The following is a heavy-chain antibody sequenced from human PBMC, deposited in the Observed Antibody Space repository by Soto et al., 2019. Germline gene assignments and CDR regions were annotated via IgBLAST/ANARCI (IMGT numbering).Heavy chain of an antibody. J-gene: IGHJ4*02. CDR3: ANNYETYYYDSSGYYYDFDY. V-gene: IGHV3-23*01. D-gene: IGHD3-22*01. Sequence: GGSLRLSCAASGFTFSSYAMSWVRQAPGKGLEWVSAISGSGGSTYYADSVKGRFTISRDNSKNTLYLQMNSLRAEDTAVYYCANNYETYYYDSSGYYYDFDYWGQGTLVTVSS. CDR1: GFTFSSYA. CDR2: ISGSGGST.